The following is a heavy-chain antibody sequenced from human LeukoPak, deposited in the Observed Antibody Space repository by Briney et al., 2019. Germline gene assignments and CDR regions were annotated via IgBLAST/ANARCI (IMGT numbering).Heavy chain of an antibody. CDR1: GGSFSGYY. V-gene: IGHV4-34*01. CDR2: INHSGST. Sequence: PSETLSLTCAVYGGSFSGYYWSWIRQPPGKWLEWIGEINHSGSTNYNPSLKSRLTISADTSKSQFSLKLSSVTAADTAVYYCAREGLGIVLPIDYWGQGTLVTVSS. CDR3: AREGLGIVLPIDY. J-gene: IGHJ4*02. D-gene: IGHD2/OR15-2a*01.